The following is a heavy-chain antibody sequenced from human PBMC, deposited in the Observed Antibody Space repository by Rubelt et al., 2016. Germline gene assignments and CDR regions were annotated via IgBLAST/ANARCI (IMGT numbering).Heavy chain of an antibody. D-gene: IGHD3-10*01. J-gene: IGHJ4*02. V-gene: IGHV4-34*01. CDR2: INHSGST. Sequence: QVQLQQWGAGLLKPSETLSLTCAVYGGSFSGYYWSWIRQPPGKGLEWIGEINHSGSTNYNPSLKSRVTISVDSSKNQFSLKLSSVTAADTAVYYCARETERFYYGSERLAYYFDYWGQGTLVTVSS. CDR3: ARETERFYYGSERLAYYFDY. CDR1: GGSFSGYY.